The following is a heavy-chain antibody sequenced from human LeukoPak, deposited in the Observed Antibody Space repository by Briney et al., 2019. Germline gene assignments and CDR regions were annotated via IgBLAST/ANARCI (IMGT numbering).Heavy chain of an antibody. J-gene: IGHJ2*01. D-gene: IGHD6-13*01. Sequence: SETLSLTCTVSGGSIRNYYWSWIRQPPGKGLEWIGYIYYSGSTNYNPSLKSRVTISVDTSKNQFSLKLSSVTAADTTVYYCARVYYSSSYDYWYFDLWGRGTLVTVSS. CDR3: ARVYYSSSYDYWYFDL. V-gene: IGHV4-59*01. CDR2: IYYSGST. CDR1: GGSIRNYY.